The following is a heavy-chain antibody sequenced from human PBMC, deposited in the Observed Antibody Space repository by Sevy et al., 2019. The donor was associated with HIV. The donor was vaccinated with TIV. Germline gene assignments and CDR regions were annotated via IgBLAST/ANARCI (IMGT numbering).Heavy chain of an antibody. J-gene: IGHJ4*02. D-gene: IGHD6-19*01. V-gene: IGHV5-51*01. CDR1: GFRFTNYW. CDR3: ARQSRDSSGYTDY. Sequence: GESLKISCKGSGFRFTNYWIGWVRQMPGKGLEWVGIIYPGDSDTRYSPSFQGQVTISADKSISTAYLRWSSLKASDTATYYCARQSRDSSGYTDYWGQGTLVTVSS. CDR2: IYPGDSDT.